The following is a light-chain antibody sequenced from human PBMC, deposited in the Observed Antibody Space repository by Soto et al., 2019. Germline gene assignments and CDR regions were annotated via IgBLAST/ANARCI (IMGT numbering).Light chain of an antibody. CDR3: TSYTSIIPYV. CDR1: SSDVGGYNY. Sequence: QSVLTQPASVSVSPGQSITISCTGTSSDVGGYNYVSWYQQHPGKAPKLMIYDVSNRPSGVSNRFSGSKSGNTASLTISGLQAEDEADYYCTSYTSIIPYVLGTGTKVTVL. J-gene: IGLJ1*01. CDR2: DVS. V-gene: IGLV2-14*01.